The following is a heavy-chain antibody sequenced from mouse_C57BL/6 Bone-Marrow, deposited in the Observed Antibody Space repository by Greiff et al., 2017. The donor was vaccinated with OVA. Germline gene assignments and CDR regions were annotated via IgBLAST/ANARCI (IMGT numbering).Heavy chain of an antibody. Sequence: DVKLVESGGGLVQPGGSLKLSCAASGFTFSDYYMYWVRQTPEKRLEWVAYISNGGGSTYYPDTVKGRFTIPRDNAKNTLYLQMSRLKSEDTAMYYCARQPRPPPGYFDVWGTGTTVTVSS. V-gene: IGHV5-12*01. CDR2: ISNGGGST. CDR3: ARQPRPPPGYFDV. J-gene: IGHJ1*03. CDR1: GFTFSDYY.